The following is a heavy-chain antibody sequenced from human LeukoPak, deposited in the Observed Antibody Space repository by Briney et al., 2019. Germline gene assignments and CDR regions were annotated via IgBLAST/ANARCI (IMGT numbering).Heavy chain of an antibody. V-gene: IGHV3-30*04. J-gene: IGHJ4*02. CDR3: ARGGVPADDY. CDR1: GFTFSSYA. CDR2: ISYDGSNK. D-gene: IGHD2-2*01. Sequence: GRSLRLSCAASGFTFSSYAMHWVRQAPGKGLEWVAVISYDGSNKYYADSVKGRFTISRDNSKNTLYLQMNSLRAEDTAVYYCARGGVPADDYWGQGTLVTVSS.